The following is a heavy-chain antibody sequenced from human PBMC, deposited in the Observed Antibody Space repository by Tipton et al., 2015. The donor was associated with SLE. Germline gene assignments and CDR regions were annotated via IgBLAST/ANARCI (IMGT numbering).Heavy chain of an antibody. CDR3: ARDVSKLTGVFDF. J-gene: IGHJ4*02. V-gene: IGHV3-30-3*01. CDR1: GFTFSSYA. D-gene: IGHD7-27*01. CDR2: ISFDGSVK. Sequence: SLRLSCAASGFTFSSYAMHWVRQAPGQGLEWVAIISFDGSVKYFAESVKGRFSIARDNSKNTVFLQMNSLGVDDTAIYYCARDVSKLTGVFDFWGRGALVTVSS.